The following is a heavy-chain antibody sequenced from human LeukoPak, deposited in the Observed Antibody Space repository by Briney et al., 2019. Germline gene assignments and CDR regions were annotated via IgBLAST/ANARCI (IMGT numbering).Heavy chain of an antibody. CDR3: ATAPMVRGVIMTDAFDI. J-gene: IGHJ3*02. CDR1: GGTFSSYA. V-gene: IGHV1-69*05. CDR2: IIPIFGTA. Sequence: GASVKVSCKASGGTFSSYAISWVRQAPGQGLEWMGGIIPIFGTANYAQKFQGRVTITTDESTSTAYMELSSLRSEDTAVYYCATAPMVRGVIMTDAFDIWGQGTMVTVSS. D-gene: IGHD3-10*01.